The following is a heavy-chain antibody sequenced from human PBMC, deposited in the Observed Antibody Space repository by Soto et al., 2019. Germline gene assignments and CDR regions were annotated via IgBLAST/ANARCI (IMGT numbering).Heavy chain of an antibody. Sequence: ASVKVSCKASGYTFTSYDINWVRQATGQGLEWMGWMNPNSGNTGYAQKFQGRVTMTRDTSISTAYMELSSLRSEDTAVYYCARDHSEYCSSTSCYYDPLNWFDPWGQGTLVTVSS. D-gene: IGHD2-2*01. CDR3: ARDHSEYCSSTSCYYDPLNWFDP. V-gene: IGHV1-8*01. J-gene: IGHJ5*02. CDR1: GYTFTSYD. CDR2: MNPNSGNT.